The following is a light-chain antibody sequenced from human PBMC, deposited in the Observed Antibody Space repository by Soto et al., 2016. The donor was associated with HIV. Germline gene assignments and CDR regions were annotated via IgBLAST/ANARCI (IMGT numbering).Light chain of an antibody. V-gene: IGKV1-12*01. J-gene: IGKJ4*01. CDR3: RQANSFPLT. CDR1: QGISSW. Sequence: DIQMTQSPSSVSASVGDRVTITCRASQGISSWLVWYQQKPGKAPKLLIYGASSLQSGVPSRFSGSGSGTDFSLTISSLQPEDFATYYCRQANSFPLTFGGGTKVEIK. CDR2: GAS.